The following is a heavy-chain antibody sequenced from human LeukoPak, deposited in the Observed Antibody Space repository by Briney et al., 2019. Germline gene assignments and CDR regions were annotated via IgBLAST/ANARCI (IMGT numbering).Heavy chain of an antibody. CDR3: ARGLLSNGYYYGYDAFDI. J-gene: IGHJ3*02. V-gene: IGHV4-34*01. CDR1: GGSFSGYY. D-gene: IGHD3-22*01. CDR2: INHSGST. Sequence: SETLSLTCAVYGGSFSGYYWSWIRQPPGKGLEWIGEINHSGSTNYNPSLKGRVTISVDTSKNQFSLKLSSVTAADTAVYYCARGLLSNGYYYGYDAFDIWGQGAMVTVSS.